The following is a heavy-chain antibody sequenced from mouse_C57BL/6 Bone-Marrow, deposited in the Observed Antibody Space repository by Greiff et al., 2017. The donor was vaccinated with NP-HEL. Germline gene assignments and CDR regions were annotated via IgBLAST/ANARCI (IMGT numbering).Heavy chain of an antibody. J-gene: IGHJ3*01. CDR3: TTPYGSSYAWFAY. CDR2: IDPENGDT. Sequence: VQLQHSGAELVRPGASVKLSCTASGFNIKDDYMHWVKQRPEQGLEWIGWIDPENGDTEYASKFQGKATITADTSSNTAYLQLSSLTSEDTAVYYCTTPYGSSYAWFAYWGQGTLVTVSA. V-gene: IGHV14-4*01. CDR1: GFNIKDDY. D-gene: IGHD1-1*01.